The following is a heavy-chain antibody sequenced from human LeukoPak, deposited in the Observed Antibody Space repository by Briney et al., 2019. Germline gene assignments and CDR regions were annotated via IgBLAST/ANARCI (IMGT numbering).Heavy chain of an antibody. CDR1: GGSISSYY. Sequence: SETLSLTCTVSGGSISSYYWSWIRQPPGKGLEWIGEINHSGSTNYNPSLKSLVTRSVDTSKNQFSLKLSSVTAADTAVYYCARAWATYYYYMDVWGKGTTVTVSS. J-gene: IGHJ6*03. CDR3: ARAWATYYYYMDV. D-gene: IGHD5-12*01. CDR2: INHSGST. V-gene: IGHV4-34*01.